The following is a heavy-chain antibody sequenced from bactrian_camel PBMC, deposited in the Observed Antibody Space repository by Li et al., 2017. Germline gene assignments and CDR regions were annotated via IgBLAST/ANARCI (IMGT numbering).Heavy chain of an antibody. Sequence: HVQLVESGGGLVQPGGSLRLSCVGSGFTFQNYWMYWVRQAPGKGLEWVSSIYSAGSRTYYLDSVKGRFTISRDNAKNTVYLQMNSLKPEDTAMYYCAADFGPYCSGSYLARRSNFRGQGTQVTVS. CDR3: AADFGPYCSGSYLARRSNF. V-gene: IGHV3S6*01. CDR1: GFTFQNYW. D-gene: IGHD2*01. J-gene: IGHJ4*01. CDR2: IYSAGSRT.